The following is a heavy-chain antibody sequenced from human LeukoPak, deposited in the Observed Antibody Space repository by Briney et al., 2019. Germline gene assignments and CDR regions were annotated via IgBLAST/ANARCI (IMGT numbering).Heavy chain of an antibody. CDR2: INHSGST. CDR3: ARGPTFNYYGSGSYYPTYYYYGMDV. V-gene: IGHV4-34*01. D-gene: IGHD3-10*01. J-gene: IGHJ6*02. CDR1: GGSFSGYY. Sequence: PSETLSLTCAVYGGSFSGYYWSWIRQPPGKGLEWIGEINHSGSTNYNPSLKSRVTISVDTSKNQFSLKLSSVTAADTAVYYCARGPTFNYYGSGSYYPTYYYYGMDVWGQGTTVTVSS.